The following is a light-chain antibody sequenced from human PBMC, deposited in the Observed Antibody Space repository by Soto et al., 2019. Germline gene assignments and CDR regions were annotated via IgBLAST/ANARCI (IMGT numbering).Light chain of an antibody. Sequence: QAVVTQPPSASGSPGQSVTISCTGTTSDVGGYNYVSWYQQHPGQAPKVIIYEVNKRPSGVPDRFSGSKSGNTASLTVSGLQPDDEADYFCCSYTASTIYVFGTGTKVTVL. CDR2: EVN. CDR3: CSYTASTIYV. CDR1: TSDVGGYNY. J-gene: IGLJ1*01. V-gene: IGLV2-8*01.